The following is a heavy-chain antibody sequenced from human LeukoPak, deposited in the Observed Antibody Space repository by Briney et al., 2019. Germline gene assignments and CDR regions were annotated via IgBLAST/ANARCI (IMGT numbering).Heavy chain of an antibody. CDR3: ARKRGVVVVAANFDY. V-gene: IGHV4-30-2*01. CDR1: GGSISSGGYS. CDR2: IYHSGST. D-gene: IGHD2-15*01. J-gene: IGHJ4*02. Sequence: PSETLSLTCAVSGGSISSGGYSWSWIRQPPGKGLEWIGYIYHSGSTYYNPSLKSRVTISVDTSKNQFSLKLSSVTAADTAVYYCARKRGVVVVAANFDYWGQGTLVTVSS.